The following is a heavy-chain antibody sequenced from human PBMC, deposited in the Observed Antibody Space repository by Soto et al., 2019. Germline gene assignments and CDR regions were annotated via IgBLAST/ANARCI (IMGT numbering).Heavy chain of an antibody. Sequence: GGSLRLSCAASGFTFSSYSFNWVRQAPGKGLEWVSIITPTSTFISYADSVRGRFTISRDNAKNSLYLQMDSLGAGDTAVYYCARARGNDWYEDYWGQGTLVTVSS. V-gene: IGHV3-21*06. D-gene: IGHD1-1*01. CDR2: ITPTSTFI. J-gene: IGHJ4*02. CDR3: ARARGNDWYEDY. CDR1: GFTFSSYS.